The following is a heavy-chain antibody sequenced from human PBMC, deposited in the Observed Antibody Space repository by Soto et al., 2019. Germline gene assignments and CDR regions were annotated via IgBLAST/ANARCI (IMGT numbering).Heavy chain of an antibody. CDR1: GYTFTSYG. Sequence: ASVKVSCKASGYTFTSYGISWVRQAPGQGLEWMGWISAYNGNTNYAQKLQGRVTMTTDTSTSTAYMELRSLRSDDTAVYYCARVEQRYYDFWSGYYTHYYYGMDVWGQGTTVTVSS. CDR3: ARVEQRYYDFWSGYYTHYYYGMDV. CDR2: ISAYNGNT. J-gene: IGHJ6*02. D-gene: IGHD3-3*01. V-gene: IGHV1-18*01.